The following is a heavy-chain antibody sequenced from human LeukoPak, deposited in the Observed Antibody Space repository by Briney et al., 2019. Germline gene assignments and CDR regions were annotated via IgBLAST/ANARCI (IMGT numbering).Heavy chain of an antibody. Sequence: PSETLSLTCTVSGGSISSSSYYWGWIRQPPGKGLEWIGTIYYSGSTYYNPSLKSRVTISVDTSKNQFSLKLSSETAADTAVYYCARPHRDTVKGGFDPWGQGTLVTVSS. J-gene: IGHJ5*02. CDR2: IYYSGST. V-gene: IGHV4-39*01. D-gene: IGHD4-11*01. CDR3: ARPHRDTVKGGFDP. CDR1: GGSISSSSYY.